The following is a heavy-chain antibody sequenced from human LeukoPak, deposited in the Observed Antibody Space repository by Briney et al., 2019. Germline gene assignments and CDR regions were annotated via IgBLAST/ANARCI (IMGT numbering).Heavy chain of an antibody. J-gene: IGHJ3*02. Sequence: GGSLRLSCTASGFTFGEYAVSWFRRAPGKGLEWVGFIRSKPYGGTTESAASVKGRFGISRDDSESIAHLQMNSLKTEDTAVYYCARVRYSGVGGRFDAFDIWGQGTMVTVSS. CDR2: IRSKPYGGTT. V-gene: IGHV3-49*03. D-gene: IGHD1-26*01. CDR1: GFTFGEYA. CDR3: ARVRYSGVGGRFDAFDI.